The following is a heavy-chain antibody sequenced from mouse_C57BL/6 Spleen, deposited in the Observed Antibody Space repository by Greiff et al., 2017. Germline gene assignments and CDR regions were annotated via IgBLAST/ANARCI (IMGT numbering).Heavy chain of an antibody. CDR1: GYAFSSSW. Sequence: QVQLQQSGPELVKPGASVKISCKASGYAFSSSWMNWVKQRPGKGLEWIGRIYPGDGDTNYNGKFKGKATLTADKSSSTAYMQLSSLTSEDSAVYFCARSMYSNYPYYFDYWGQGTTLTVSS. V-gene: IGHV1-82*01. J-gene: IGHJ2*01. D-gene: IGHD2-5*01. CDR2: IYPGDGDT. CDR3: ARSMYSNYPYYFDY.